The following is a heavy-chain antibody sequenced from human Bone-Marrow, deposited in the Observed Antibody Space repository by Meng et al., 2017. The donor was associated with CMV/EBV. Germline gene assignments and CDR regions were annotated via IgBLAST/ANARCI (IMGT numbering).Heavy chain of an antibody. V-gene: IGHV3-7*01. CDR2: IKQDGNEK. CDR1: GFTFSSYW. D-gene: IGHD6-13*01. Sequence: GESLKIPCGASGFTFSSYWMSWVRQAPGKGLEWVANIKQDGNEKYYVDSVKGRFTISRDNAKNSLYLEMNSLRAEDTAVYYCARDHSYSRSWWDYWGQGTLVTVSS. CDR3: ARDHSYSRSWWDY. J-gene: IGHJ4*02.